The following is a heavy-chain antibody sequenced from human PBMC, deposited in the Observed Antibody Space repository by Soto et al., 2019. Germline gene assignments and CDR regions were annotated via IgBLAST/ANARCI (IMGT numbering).Heavy chain of an antibody. V-gene: IGHV1-18*04. CDR3: ERDEGSHGFDS. CDR2: VSGYNGNT. CDR1: GYTFTNYG. Sequence: QVQLVQSGAEVKKPGASVRVSCKASGYTFTNYGVSWVRQAPGQGLEWMGWVSGYNGNTNYAQKLRGRVTMTTDTSTSTAYMELRTPRSDDTAVYYCERDEGSHGFDSWGQGTLVTVSS. J-gene: IGHJ4*02. D-gene: IGHD6-19*01.